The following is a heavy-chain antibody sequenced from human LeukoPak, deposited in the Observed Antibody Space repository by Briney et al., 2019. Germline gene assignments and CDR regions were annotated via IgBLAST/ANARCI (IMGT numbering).Heavy chain of an antibody. D-gene: IGHD2-15*01. CDR2: IWYDGSKK. CDR1: GFTFSNYA. CDR3: ARGPFGVVVVATTTENWHFDL. J-gene: IGHJ2*01. V-gene: IGHV3-33*08. Sequence: QPGGSLRLSCAASGFTFSNYAMNWVRQAPGKGLKWVAVIWYDGSKKYYADSVKGRFTISRDNSESTLYLQMNSLRGEDTGLYYCARGPFGVVVVATTTENWHFDLWGRGTLVTVSS.